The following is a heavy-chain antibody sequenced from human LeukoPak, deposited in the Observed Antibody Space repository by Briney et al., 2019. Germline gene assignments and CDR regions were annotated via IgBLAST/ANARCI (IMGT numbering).Heavy chain of an antibody. CDR1: GFTFSSYA. CDR2: ISGSGGST. CDR3: AKESRQQLVRGYFDY. D-gene: IGHD6-13*01. J-gene: IGHJ4*02. Sequence: GGSLRLSCAASGFTFSSYAMSWVRQAPGKGLEWVSAISGSGGSTYYADSVKGRFTISRDNSKNTLYLQMNSPRAEDTAVYYCAKESRQQLVRGYFDYWGQGTLVTVSS. V-gene: IGHV3-23*01.